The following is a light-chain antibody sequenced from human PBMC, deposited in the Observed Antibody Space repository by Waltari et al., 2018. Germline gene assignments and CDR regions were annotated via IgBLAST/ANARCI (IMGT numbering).Light chain of an antibody. CDR2: GAS. CDR1: QSVSSD. Sequence: ERLMTQSPATLSVSPGQRATLSCRASQSVSSDLAWYQQRPGQAPRLLIYGASTRAPGIPARFSGSGSGTELTLTISSLQSEDFAVYYCQQYNNWPLTFGGGTKVEIK. V-gene: IGKV3-15*01. CDR3: QQYNNWPLT. J-gene: IGKJ4*02.